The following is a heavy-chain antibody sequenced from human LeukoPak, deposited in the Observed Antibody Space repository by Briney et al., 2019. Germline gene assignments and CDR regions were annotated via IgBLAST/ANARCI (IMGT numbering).Heavy chain of an antibody. CDR3: AKEGYSSSWNADFDY. D-gene: IGHD6-13*01. CDR2: INGNGRTT. Sequence: GGSLRLSCAASGFTFSSYAMSWVRQAPGKGLEWVSAINGNGRTTYYAESVKGRSTISRDNSKNTLYLQMNSLRAEDTAVYYCAKEGYSSSWNADFDYWGQGTLVTVSS. CDR1: GFTFSSYA. V-gene: IGHV3-23*01. J-gene: IGHJ4*02.